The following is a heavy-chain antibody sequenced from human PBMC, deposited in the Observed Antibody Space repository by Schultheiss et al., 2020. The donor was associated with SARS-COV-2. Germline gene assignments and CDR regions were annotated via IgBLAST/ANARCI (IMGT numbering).Heavy chain of an antibody. D-gene: IGHD6-13*01. CDR2: IYPGDSDT. Sequence: GGSLRLSCKGSGYSSTSYWIGWVRQMPGKGLEWMGIIYPGDSDTRYSPSFQGQVTISADKSISTAYLQWSSLKASDTAMYYCARGGSSWYFWDPWGQGTRGTGSS. V-gene: IGHV5-51*01. CDR1: GYSSTSYW. CDR3: ARGGSSWYFWDP. J-gene: IGHJ5*02.